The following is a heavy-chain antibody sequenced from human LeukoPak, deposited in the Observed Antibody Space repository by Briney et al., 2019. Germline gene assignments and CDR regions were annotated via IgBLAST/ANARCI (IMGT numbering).Heavy chain of an antibody. CDR2: ISGSGGST. V-gene: IGHV3-23*01. Sequence: GGSLRLSCAASGFTFSSYAMSWVRQAPGKGLEWVSAISGSGGSTYYADSVKGRFTISRDNSKNTLYLQMNSLRAEDTAVYYCATYHSSGYPDRGSFDYWGQGTLVTVSS. J-gene: IGHJ4*02. CDR3: ATYHSSGYPDRGSFDY. CDR1: GFTFSSYA. D-gene: IGHD3-22*01.